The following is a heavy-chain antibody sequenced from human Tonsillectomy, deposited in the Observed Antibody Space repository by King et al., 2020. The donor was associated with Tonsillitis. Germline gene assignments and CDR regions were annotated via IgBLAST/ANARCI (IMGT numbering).Heavy chain of an antibody. CDR1: GFTVSSNY. J-gene: IGHJ4*02. CDR2: FYTDGST. Sequence: VQLVESGGGLVQPGGSLRLSCAASGFTVSSNYMSWVRQAPGKGLEWVSVFYTDGSTDHADSVKGRFTISTDKSKNTLYLQMNSVRAEDTAVYYCAGGSNYWGQGTLVTVSS. CDR3: AGGSNY. V-gene: IGHV3-66*01. D-gene: IGHD3-16*01.